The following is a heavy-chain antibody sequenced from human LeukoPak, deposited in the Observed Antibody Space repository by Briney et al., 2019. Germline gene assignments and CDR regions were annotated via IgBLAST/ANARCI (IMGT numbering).Heavy chain of an antibody. J-gene: IGHJ4*02. V-gene: IGHV3-23*01. CDR3: AKGGSSAPLDY. Sequence: PGGSLRLSCAASGFTFSNAAMTWVRQAPGKGLEWVSAISAGGSDTIYTDSVKDRFTISRDNSKNTLYLQMNSLRAEDTAVYYCAKGGSSAPLDYWGQGTLVTVSS. D-gene: IGHD1-26*01. CDR1: GFTFSNAA. CDR2: ISAGGSDT.